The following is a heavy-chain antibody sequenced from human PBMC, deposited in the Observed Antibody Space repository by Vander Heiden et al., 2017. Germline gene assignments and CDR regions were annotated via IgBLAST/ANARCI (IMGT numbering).Heavy chain of an antibody. CDR1: GFTFSSYA. J-gene: IGHJ4*02. Sequence: EVQRLESGGGLVQPGGSLRLSCAAAGFTFSSYAVSWVRQAPGKGLEWVSAISGSGTSTYYADSVKGRFTVSRDNSKSTLYLQMNSLRAEDTAVYYCAKGGVDTATDFDYWGQGTLVTVSS. CDR3: AKGGVDTATDFDY. CDR2: ISGSGTST. D-gene: IGHD5-18*01. V-gene: IGHV3-23*01.